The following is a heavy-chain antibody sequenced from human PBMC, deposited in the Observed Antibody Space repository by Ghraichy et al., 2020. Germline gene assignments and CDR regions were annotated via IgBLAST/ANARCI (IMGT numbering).Heavy chain of an antibody. CDR2: ISSDGRTT. D-gene: IGHD6-19*01. CDR1: GFTFSSHW. V-gene: IGHV3-74*01. CDR3: ARSSGYIDY. Sequence: GGSLRLSCAASGFTFSSHWMHWVRQAPGKGLLWVSHISSDGRTTNSADSVKGRFTISRDDAKNTLYLQMNSLRAEDTAVYYCARSSGYIDYWGQGTLVTVSS. J-gene: IGHJ4*02.